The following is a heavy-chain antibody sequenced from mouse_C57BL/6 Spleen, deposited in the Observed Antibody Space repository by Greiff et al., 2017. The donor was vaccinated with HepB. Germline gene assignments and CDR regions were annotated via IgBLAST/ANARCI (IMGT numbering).Heavy chain of an antibody. V-gene: IGHV1-82*01. CDR2: IYPGDGDT. CDR3: ARQLSLWTWFAY. Sequence: VQLQQSGPELVKPGASVKISCKASGYAFSSSWMNWVRQRPGKGLAWIGRIYPGDGDTNDNGKFKGKATLTADKSSSTAYMQLISLTSEDSAVYFCARQLSLWTWFAYGGQGTLVTVSA. CDR1: GYAFSSSW. D-gene: IGHD3-2*02. J-gene: IGHJ3*01.